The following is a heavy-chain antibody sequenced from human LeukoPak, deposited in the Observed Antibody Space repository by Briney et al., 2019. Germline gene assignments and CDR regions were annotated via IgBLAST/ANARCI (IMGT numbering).Heavy chain of an antibody. CDR2: ISTSGSSI. CDR1: GYTFSSYS. J-gene: IGHJ4*02. Sequence: GGSLRLSCAASGYTFSSYSVIGVREAREGGLECISHISTSGSSIYYAASVKGRFTISRDNAKNSLFLKMKSLRDEDTAVYYCATSGGKLNCWGQGTLVTVSS. V-gene: IGHV3-48*02. CDR3: ATSGGKLNC. D-gene: IGHD4-23*01.